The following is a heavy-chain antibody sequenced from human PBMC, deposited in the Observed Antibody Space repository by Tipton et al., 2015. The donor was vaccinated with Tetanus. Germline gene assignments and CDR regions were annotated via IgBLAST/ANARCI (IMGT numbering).Heavy chain of an antibody. J-gene: IGHJ6*02. CDR1: GFTVSSNY. CDR2: IYSGGST. Sequence: VQLVQSGGGVVQSGRSLRLSCAASGFTVSSNYMNWVRQAPGKGLEWVSVIYSGGSTYYADSVKGRFTISRDNSKNTLYLQMNSLRAEDTAVYYCAREGVLWFGELQDNYYYYGMDVWGQGTTVTVSS. D-gene: IGHD3-10*01. CDR3: AREGVLWFGELQDNYYYYGMDV. V-gene: IGHV3-66*01.